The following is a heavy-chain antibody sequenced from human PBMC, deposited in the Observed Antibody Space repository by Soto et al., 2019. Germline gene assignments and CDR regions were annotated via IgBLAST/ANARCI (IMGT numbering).Heavy chain of an antibody. CDR1: GDSISGSRW. CDR3: VGNGYYSLDV. J-gene: IGHJ6*02. D-gene: IGHD4-17*01. CDR2: VYHTGTT. V-gene: IGHV4-4*02. Sequence: SETLSLTCAVSGDSISGSRWWSWVRQSPGKGLDWIGEVYHTGTTRYNPSLKSRVTISVDTSRNHFSLNLNSLTAADTAVYYCVGNGYYSLDVWGQGTTVTVSS.